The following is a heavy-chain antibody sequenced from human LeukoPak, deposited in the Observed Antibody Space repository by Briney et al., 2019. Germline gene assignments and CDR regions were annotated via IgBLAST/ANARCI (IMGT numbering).Heavy chain of an antibody. Sequence: GGSLRLSCAASGFTFSSYGMHWVRQAPGKGLEWVAVISYDGSNKYYADSVKGRFTISRDNSKNTLYLQMNSLRAEDTAVYYCAKDSPPRRLAYCGGDCYSDAFDIWGQGTMVTVSS. CDR1: GFTFSSYG. CDR3: AKDSPPRRLAYCGGDCYSDAFDI. CDR2: ISYDGSNK. V-gene: IGHV3-30*18. J-gene: IGHJ3*02. D-gene: IGHD2-21*02.